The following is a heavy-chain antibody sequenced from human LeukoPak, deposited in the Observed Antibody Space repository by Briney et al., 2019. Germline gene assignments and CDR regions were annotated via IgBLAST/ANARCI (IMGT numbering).Heavy chain of an antibody. CDR3: ARSGRGAAGTRYISDF. CDR1: GDSISGYY. Sequence: SETLSLTCTVSGDSISGYYWSWIRQPPGKGLEWIGYVFSSGTTNYNPSLKGRVALLIDTSKNQFSLELSSVTAADTAVYYCARSGRGAAGTRYISDFWGQGTLVTVSS. J-gene: IGHJ4*02. V-gene: IGHV4-59*01. CDR2: VFSSGTT. D-gene: IGHD6-13*01.